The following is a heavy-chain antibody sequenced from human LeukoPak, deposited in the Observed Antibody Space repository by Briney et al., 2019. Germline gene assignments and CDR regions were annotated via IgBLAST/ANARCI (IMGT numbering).Heavy chain of an antibody. Sequence: GGSLRLSCAASGFTFSSYWMSWVRQAPGKGLEWVANIKQDGSEKYYVDSVKGRFTISRDNAKNSLYLQMNSLRAEDTAVYYCARAEPINYDILTGYSHYYMDVWGKGTTVTVSS. J-gene: IGHJ6*03. CDR2: IKQDGSEK. D-gene: IGHD3-9*01. CDR1: GFTFSSYW. V-gene: IGHV3-7*01. CDR3: ARAEPINYDILTGYSHYYMDV.